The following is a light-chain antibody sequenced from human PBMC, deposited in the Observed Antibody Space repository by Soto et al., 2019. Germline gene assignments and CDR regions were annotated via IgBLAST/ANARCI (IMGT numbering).Light chain of an antibody. CDR3: SLYSNLTTKV. Sequence: QSALTQPASVSGSPGQSITISCTVSTSDIGGFYYVSWYQQHPGKAPKLMIYEVSNRPSGVSSRFSGSKSGNTASLTISGLQAEDEAHYYCSLYSNLTTKVFGGGTKVTVL. CDR1: TSDIGGFYY. J-gene: IGLJ3*02. CDR2: EVS. V-gene: IGLV2-14*01.